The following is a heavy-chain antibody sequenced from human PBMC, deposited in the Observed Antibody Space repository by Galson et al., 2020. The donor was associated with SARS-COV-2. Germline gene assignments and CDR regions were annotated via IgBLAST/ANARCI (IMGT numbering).Heavy chain of an antibody. Sequence: GGSLRLSCAASGFMFSSYAMHWVRQAPGKGLEWVAVISYDGSNKYYADSVKGRFTISRDNSKNTLYLQMNSLRAEDTAVYSCARPYSSGWYGDFDYWGQGILVTVSS. D-gene: IGHD6-19*01. CDR3: ARPYSSGWYGDFDY. CDR2: ISYDGSNK. CDR1: GFMFSSYA. J-gene: IGHJ4*02. V-gene: IGHV3-30-3*01.